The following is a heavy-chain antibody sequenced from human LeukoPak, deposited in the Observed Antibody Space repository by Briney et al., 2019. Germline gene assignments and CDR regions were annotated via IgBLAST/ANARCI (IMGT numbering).Heavy chain of an antibody. Sequence: PSGTLSLTCAVSGGSISSSNWWSWVRQPPGKGLXXIGEIYHSGSTNXNPSXKSRVTISVDKSKNQFSLKLSSVTAADTAVYYCARDRFTSSWYFDYWGQGTLVTVSS. V-gene: IGHV4-4*02. CDR3: ARDRFTSSWYFDY. J-gene: IGHJ4*02. CDR1: GGSISSSNW. CDR2: IYHSGST. D-gene: IGHD6-13*01.